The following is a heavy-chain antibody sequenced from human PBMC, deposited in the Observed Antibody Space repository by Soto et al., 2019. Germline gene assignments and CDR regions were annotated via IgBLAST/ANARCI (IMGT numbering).Heavy chain of an antibody. Sequence: EVQLLESGGTLVQPGESLRLSCEASGFSFSSFAMNWVRQAPGEGLEWFSSIRGTATSYADSVKDRFTISRDNSKNTVYMQMNTLRGEDTAVYYCANCVVLMTTSVGWCHWFDSWGQGTLVMVSS. V-gene: IGHV3-23*01. CDR1: GFSFSSFA. J-gene: IGHJ5*01. CDR2: IRGTAT. CDR3: ANCVVLMTTSVGWCHWFDS. D-gene: IGHD2-21*01.